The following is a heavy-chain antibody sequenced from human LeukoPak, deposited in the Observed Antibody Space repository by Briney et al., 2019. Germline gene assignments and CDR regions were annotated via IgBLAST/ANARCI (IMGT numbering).Heavy chain of an antibody. CDR2: INSDGSST. V-gene: IGHV3-74*01. J-gene: IGHJ4*02. CDR1: GFTFSSYW. CDR3: ATPEGGYGYYFLY. Sequence: QPGGSLRLSCAASGFTFSSYWMHWVRQAPGKGLVWVSRINSDGSSTSYADSVKGQFTVSRDDSKNTVYLLINTVRVEDTAVYYCATPEGGYGYYFLYWGQGTLVTVSS. D-gene: IGHD5-18*01.